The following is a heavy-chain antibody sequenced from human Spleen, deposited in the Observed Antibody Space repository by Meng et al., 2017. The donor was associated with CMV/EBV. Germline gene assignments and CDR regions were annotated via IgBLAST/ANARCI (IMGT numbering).Heavy chain of an antibody. V-gene: IGHV1-18*01. Sequence: ASVKVSCKASGYTFTHYDISWVRQAPGQGLEWMGWISAYNGHTNYAQNLQGRVTMTTDTSTSTAYMELRSLRSDDTAIYYCADEYYDYVWGSYRDYWGQGTLVTVS. D-gene: IGHD3-16*02. CDR2: ISAYNGHT. CDR3: ADEYYDYVWGSYRDY. CDR1: GYTFTHYD. J-gene: IGHJ4*02.